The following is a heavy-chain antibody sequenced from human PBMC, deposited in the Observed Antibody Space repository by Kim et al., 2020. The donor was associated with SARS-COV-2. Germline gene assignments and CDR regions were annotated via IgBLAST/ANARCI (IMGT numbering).Heavy chain of an antibody. D-gene: IGHD5-18*01. Sequence: GGSLRLSCAASGFTFSKNSMNWVRQAPGRGLEWISYISSSSTSIYYADSVKGRFTISRDNAKNSLFLQMNSLRDEDTAIYFCARMRGYSYGFWFDPWGQGTLVTVSS. CDR1: GFTFSKNS. V-gene: IGHV3-48*02. CDR3: ARMRGYSYGFWFDP. CDR2: ISSSSTSI. J-gene: IGHJ5*02.